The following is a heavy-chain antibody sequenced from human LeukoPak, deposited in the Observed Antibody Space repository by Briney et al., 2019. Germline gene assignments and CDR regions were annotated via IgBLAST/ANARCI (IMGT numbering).Heavy chain of an antibody. Sequence: GGSLRLSCAASGFTFSSYSMNWVRQAPGKGREWVSYISSSSSTIYYADSVKGRFTVSRDNAKNSLYLQMNSLRAEDTAVYFCARNMTTRAFDIWGQGTMVTVSS. CDR1: GFTFSSYS. D-gene: IGHD4-17*01. J-gene: IGHJ3*02. CDR2: ISSSSSTI. V-gene: IGHV3-48*01. CDR3: ARNMTTRAFDI.